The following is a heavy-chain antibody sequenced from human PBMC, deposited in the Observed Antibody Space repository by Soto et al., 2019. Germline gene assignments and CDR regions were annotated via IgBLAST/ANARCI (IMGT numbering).Heavy chain of an antibody. Sequence: GGSLRLSCAASGFTFSSYGMHWVRQAPGKGLEWVAVISYDGSNKYYADSVKGRFTISRDNSKNTLYLQMNSLRAEDTAVYYCAKDPNRGYCSSTSCYTNWFDPWGQGTLVTVPS. V-gene: IGHV3-30*18. CDR3: AKDPNRGYCSSTSCYTNWFDP. CDR1: GFTFSSYG. CDR2: ISYDGSNK. D-gene: IGHD2-2*02. J-gene: IGHJ5*02.